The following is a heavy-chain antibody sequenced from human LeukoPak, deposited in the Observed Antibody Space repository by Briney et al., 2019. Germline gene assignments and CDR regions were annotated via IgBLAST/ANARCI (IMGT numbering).Heavy chain of an antibody. V-gene: IGHV3-23*01. CDR1: GFTFSSYA. D-gene: IGHD3-10*01. J-gene: IGHJ4*02. CDR3: AKGVVVRGYYFDY. Sequence: GGSLRLSCAASGFTFSSYAMSWVRQAPGKGLEWVSASSGSGGSTYYADSVKGRFTISRDNSKNTLYLQMNSLRAEDTAVYYCAKGVVVRGYYFDYWGQGTLVTVSS. CDR2: SSGSGGST.